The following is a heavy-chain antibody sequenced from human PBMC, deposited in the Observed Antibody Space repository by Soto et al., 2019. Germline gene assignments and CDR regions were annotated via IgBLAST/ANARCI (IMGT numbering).Heavy chain of an antibody. CDR3: ARLLTTYYYDSRDYWYFDL. CDR1: GGSISSSSYY. CDR2: IYYSGST. J-gene: IGHJ2*01. D-gene: IGHD3-22*01. Sequence: SETLSLTCTVSGGSISSSSYYWGWIRQPPGKGLEWIGSIYYSGSTYYNPSLKSRVTISVDTSKNQFSLKLSSVTAADTAVYYCARLLTTYYYDSRDYWYFDLWSRGTLVTVSS. V-gene: IGHV4-39*01.